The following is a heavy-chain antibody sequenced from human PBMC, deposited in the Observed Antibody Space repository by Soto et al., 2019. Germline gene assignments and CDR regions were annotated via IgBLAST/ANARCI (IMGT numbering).Heavy chain of an antibody. CDR2: IYYSGST. CDR1: GGSISSGGYY. V-gene: IGHV4-31*03. D-gene: IGHD3-22*01. CDR3: ASTADSSGYYYYLDY. Sequence: TLSLTCTVSGGSISSGGYYWSWIRQHPGKGLEWIGYIYYSGSTYYNPSLKSRVTISVDTSKNQFSLKLSSVTAADTAVYYCASTADSSGYYYYLDYWGQGTLVTVSS. J-gene: IGHJ4*02.